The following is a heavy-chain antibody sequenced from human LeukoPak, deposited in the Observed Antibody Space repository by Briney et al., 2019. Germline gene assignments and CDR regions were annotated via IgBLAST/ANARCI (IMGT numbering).Heavy chain of an antibody. CDR2: VHLNGAT. D-gene: IGHD1-26*01. CDR1: GGSIITTNW. V-gene: IGHV4-4*02. Sequence: SETLSLTCGVSGGSIITTNWWSWVRQPPGKGLEWIGEVHLNGATNYNPSLESRVSMSIDKSKNQLSLKLSSVTAADTATYYCTRESGTFSPFGFWGQGTLVTVSS. J-gene: IGHJ4*02. CDR3: TRESGTFSPFGF.